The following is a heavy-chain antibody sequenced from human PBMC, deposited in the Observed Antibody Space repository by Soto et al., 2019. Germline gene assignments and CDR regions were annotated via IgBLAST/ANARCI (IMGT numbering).Heavy chain of an antibody. D-gene: IGHD3-10*01. Sequence: SETLSLTCAVYGGSFSDYYWTWIRQPPGKGLEWIGEIDHSGVTDYDPSLRSRVTISVDTSKVQFSLKVTSVTAADTAVYYCARSMLRGVQYFDYWSQGGLVTVSS. V-gene: IGHV4-34*01. CDR2: IDHSGVT. CDR3: ARSMLRGVQYFDY. J-gene: IGHJ4*02. CDR1: GGSFSDYY.